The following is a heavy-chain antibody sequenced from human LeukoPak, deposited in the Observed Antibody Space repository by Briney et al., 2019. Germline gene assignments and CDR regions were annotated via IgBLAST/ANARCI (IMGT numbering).Heavy chain of an antibody. CDR2: INPNSGGT. J-gene: IGHJ5*02. Sequence: ASVKVSCKPFGYTFSDFYIHWVRQAPGQGLEWMGWINPNSGGTNYAQKFQGRVTMTRDMSISTAYMELSRLRSDDTAVYYCARVPNFWSGHNWFDPWGQGTLVTVSS. CDR3: ARVPNFWSGHNWFDP. CDR1: GYTFSDFY. D-gene: IGHD3-3*01. V-gene: IGHV1-2*02.